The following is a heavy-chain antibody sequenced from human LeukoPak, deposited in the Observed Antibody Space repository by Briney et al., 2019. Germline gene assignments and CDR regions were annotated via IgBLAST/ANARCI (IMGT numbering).Heavy chain of an antibody. CDR1: GFTVSSNY. J-gene: IGHJ3*02. D-gene: IGHD1-26*01. CDR2: IYSGGST. V-gene: IGHV3-66*02. Sequence: PPAGSLRLSCAASGFTVSSNYMSWVRQAPGKGLEWVSVIYSGGSTYYADSVKGRFTISRDNSKNTLYLQMNSLRAEDTAVYYCARHLIVGATEGAFDIWGQGTMVTVSS. CDR3: ARHLIVGATEGAFDI.